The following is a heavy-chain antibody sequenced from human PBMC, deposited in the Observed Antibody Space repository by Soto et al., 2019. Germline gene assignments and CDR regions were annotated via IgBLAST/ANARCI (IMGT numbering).Heavy chain of an antibody. Sequence: QVQLVESGGGVVQPGRPLRLSCAASGFTFSSYAMHWVRQAPGKGLEWVAVISYDGSNKYYADSVKGRFTISRDNSKNTLYLQMNSLRAEDTAGYYCARDPLWGTAMVLWYFDLWGRGTLVTVSS. J-gene: IGHJ2*01. D-gene: IGHD5-18*01. CDR1: GFTFSSYA. CDR3: ARDPLWGTAMVLWYFDL. V-gene: IGHV3-30-3*01. CDR2: ISYDGSNK.